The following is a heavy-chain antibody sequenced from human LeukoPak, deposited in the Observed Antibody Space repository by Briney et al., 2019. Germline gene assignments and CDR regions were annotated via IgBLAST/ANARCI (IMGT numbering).Heavy chain of an antibody. CDR1: GYTFTGYF. CDR2: INPNSGDT. D-gene: IGHD2/OR15-2a*01. V-gene: IGHV1-2*02. Sequence: ASVKVSCKASGYTFTGYFIHWVRQGPGQGLEWMGWINPNSGDTNYAQKFQGRVTMTRDTSISTAYMELTSLRSDDTAAYYCARDTSHLYAAHESFAFDIWGQGTMVTVSS. J-gene: IGHJ3*02. CDR3: ARDTSHLYAAHESFAFDI.